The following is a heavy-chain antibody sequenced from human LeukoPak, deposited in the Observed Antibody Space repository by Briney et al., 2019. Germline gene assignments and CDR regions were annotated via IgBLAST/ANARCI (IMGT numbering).Heavy chain of an antibody. Sequence: GGSLRLSCVASGFSFGKYWMSWVRQAPGKGLEWVANIKLDGSEKNYVDSVKGRFTISRDNTKNSLYLQMNSLRAEDTAVYFCARGGGLDVWGQGATVTVSS. CDR3: ARGGGLDV. CDR2: IKLDGSEK. J-gene: IGHJ6*02. D-gene: IGHD3-16*01. CDR1: GFSFGKYW. V-gene: IGHV3-7*03.